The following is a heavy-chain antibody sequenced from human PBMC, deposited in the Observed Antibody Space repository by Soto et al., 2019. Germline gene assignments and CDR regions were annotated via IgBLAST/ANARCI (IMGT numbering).Heavy chain of an antibody. D-gene: IGHD6-19*01. CDR1: GFTFSSYS. CDR2: ISSSSSYI. Sequence: EVQLVESGGGLVKPGGSLRLSCAASGFTFSSYSMNWVRQAPGKGLEWVSSISSSSSYIYYADSVKGRFTISRDNAKNSLYLQMNSLRAEDTAVYYCARHFERSIAVAGTGWFDPWGQGTLVTVSS. V-gene: IGHV3-21*01. CDR3: ARHFERSIAVAGTGWFDP. J-gene: IGHJ5*02.